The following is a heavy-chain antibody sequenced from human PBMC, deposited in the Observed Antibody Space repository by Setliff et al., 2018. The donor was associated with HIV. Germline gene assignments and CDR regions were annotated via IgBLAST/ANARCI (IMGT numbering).Heavy chain of an antibody. V-gene: IGHV4-38-2*02. J-gene: IGHJ5*02. CDR1: GYSISSGYY. CDR3: ARGRTQWPNYNYFDP. D-gene: IGHD6-19*01. Sequence: PSETLSLTCTVSGYSISSGYYWGWIRQPPGKGLQWIGSIFHSGSTYYNPSLKSRVTFSVDTSKSQFSLKLSSLTAADTAVYYCARGRTQWPNYNYFDPWGLGTLVTVSS. CDR2: IFHSGST.